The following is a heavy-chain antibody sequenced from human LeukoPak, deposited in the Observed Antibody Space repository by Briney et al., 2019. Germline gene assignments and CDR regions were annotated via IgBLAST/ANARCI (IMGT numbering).Heavy chain of an antibody. CDR3: ARDLRDMITFGGVIGY. D-gene: IGHD3-16*02. J-gene: IGHJ4*02. CDR1: GFTFSSYA. CDR2: ISYEGSNK. Sequence: GGSLRLSCAASGFTFSSYATHWVRQAPGKGLEWVAVISYEGSNKYYAGSVKGRFTISRDNSKNTLYLQMNSLRAEDTAVYYCARDLRDMITFGGVIGYWGQGTLVTVSS. V-gene: IGHV3-30-3*01.